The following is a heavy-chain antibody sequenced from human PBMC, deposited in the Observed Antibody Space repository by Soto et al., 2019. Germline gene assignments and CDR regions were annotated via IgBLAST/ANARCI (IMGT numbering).Heavy chain of an antibody. CDR3: ARDLAGGEVTTTLDY. Sequence: GASVKVSCKASGYTFTSYDINWVRQATGQGLEWMGWMNPNSGDTNYAQKFQGWVTMTRDTSISTAYMELSRLRSDDTAVYYCARDLAGGEVTTTLDYWGQGTLVTVSS. CDR1: GYTFTSYD. J-gene: IGHJ4*02. V-gene: IGHV1-2*04. D-gene: IGHD4-4*01. CDR2: MNPNSGDT.